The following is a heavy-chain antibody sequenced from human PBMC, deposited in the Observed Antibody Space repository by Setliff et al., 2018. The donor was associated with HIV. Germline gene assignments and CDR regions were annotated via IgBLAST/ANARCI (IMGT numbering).Heavy chain of an antibody. J-gene: IGHJ4*02. V-gene: IGHV3-53*05. CDR3: VRESGSGGYYTV. D-gene: IGHD3-10*01. CDR2: IYSGGST. CDR1: GFTVSTEY. Sequence: GGSLRLSCVVSGFTVSTEYMSWVRQAPGKGLEWVSGIYSGGSTDYRDSVKGRFTISRDNSKNTLYLQMGSLRPDDMAVYYCVRESGSGGYYTVWGQGALVTVSS.